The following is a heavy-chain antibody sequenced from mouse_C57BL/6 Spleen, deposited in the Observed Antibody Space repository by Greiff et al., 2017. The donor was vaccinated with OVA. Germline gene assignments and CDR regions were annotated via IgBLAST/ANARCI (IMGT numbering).Heavy chain of an antibody. CDR3: ARYNYGELMDY. V-gene: IGHV14-2*01. D-gene: IGHD1-1*01. Sequence: EVQLQQSGAELVKPGASVKLSCTASGFTITDYYMHWVKQRTEQGLEWIGRIYPADGDTKYAPKFKGKATITADTSSNTAYLQLSSLTSEDTAVYYCARYNYGELMDYWGQGTSVTVSS. J-gene: IGHJ4*01. CDR2: IYPADGDT. CDR1: GFTITDYY.